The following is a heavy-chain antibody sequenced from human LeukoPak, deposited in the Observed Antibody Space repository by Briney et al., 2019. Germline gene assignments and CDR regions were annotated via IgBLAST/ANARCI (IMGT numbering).Heavy chain of an antibody. CDR3: AKWGGYDVLTGYYVSDY. CDR1: GFTFSNYA. Sequence: GASLRLSCAASGFTFSNYAMSWVRQAPGKGLEWVSAITGSGGNTYYADSVKGRSTISRDNSKNTVFLQMNSLRAEDTAVYYCAKWGGYDVLTGYYVSDYWGQGTLVTVSS. CDR2: ITGSGGNT. J-gene: IGHJ4*02. D-gene: IGHD3-9*01. V-gene: IGHV3-23*01.